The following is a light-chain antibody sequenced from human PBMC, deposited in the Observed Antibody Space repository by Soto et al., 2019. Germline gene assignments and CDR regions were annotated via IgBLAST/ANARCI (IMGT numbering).Light chain of an antibody. CDR2: GAS. CDR3: QQYNNWPRT. V-gene: IGKV3-15*01. J-gene: IGKJ1*01. Sequence: EIVMTQSPATLSVSPGERATLSCRASQSVSSNLAWYQQKPGQAPRLIIYGASSRATGIPARFSGSGSGTEFTLTINSLQSEDFAVYYCQQYNNWPRTFGQGTKVDIK. CDR1: QSVSSN.